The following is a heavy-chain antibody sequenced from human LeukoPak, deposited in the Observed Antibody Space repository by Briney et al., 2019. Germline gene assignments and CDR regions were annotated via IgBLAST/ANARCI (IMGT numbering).Heavy chain of an antibody. J-gene: IGHJ4*02. V-gene: IGHV3-30*01. Sequence: GGSLRLSCAASGFTFSSYAMHWVRQAPGKGLEWVAVISYDGSNKYYADSVKGRFTISRDNSKNTLYLQMNSLRAEDTAVYYCARVYNWNYPHLGPYYFDYWGQGTLVTVSS. CDR3: ARVYNWNYPHLGPYYFDY. CDR1: GFTFSSYA. CDR2: ISYDGSNK. D-gene: IGHD1-7*01.